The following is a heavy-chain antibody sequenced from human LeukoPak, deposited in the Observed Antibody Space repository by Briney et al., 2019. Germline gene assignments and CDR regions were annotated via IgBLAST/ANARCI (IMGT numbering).Heavy chain of an antibody. D-gene: IGHD6-25*01. CDR2: MRSDGST. CDR3: ARGGEYSSEYNWFDP. Sequence: SEILSLTCIVSGGSIGGPYWNWFRQPPGEGLEWFGYMRSDGSTNYNPSLKSRVIISMDTSQNQLSLKLTSVTVADTAVYYCARGGEYSSEYNWFDPWGQGTLVTVSS. J-gene: IGHJ5*02. V-gene: IGHV4-59*11. CDR1: GGSIGGPY.